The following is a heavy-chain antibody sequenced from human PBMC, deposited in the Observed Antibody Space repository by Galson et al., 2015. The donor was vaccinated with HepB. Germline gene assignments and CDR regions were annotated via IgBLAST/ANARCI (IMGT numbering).Heavy chain of an antibody. CDR2: IIADGHTT. CDR3: AKDYADKLMTSETAALFEY. Sequence: SLRVSCAASGFTFRNYAMSWVRQAPGKGLEWVSGIIADGHTTYYADSVKGRFTISRDNSKNTLYLQMNSLRAEDSAVYYCAKDYADKLMTSETAALFEYWGHGALVTVSP. V-gene: IGHV3-23*01. J-gene: IGHJ5*01. CDR1: GFTFRNYA. D-gene: IGHD2-21*02.